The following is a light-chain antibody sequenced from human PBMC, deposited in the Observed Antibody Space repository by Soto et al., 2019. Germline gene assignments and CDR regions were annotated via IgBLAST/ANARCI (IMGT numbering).Light chain of an antibody. V-gene: IGLV2-14*03. J-gene: IGLJ2*01. CDR3: SSYRTSSTSVV. CDR2: DVS. CDR1: SSDVGSYNY. Sequence: QSALPQPASVSGSPGQSIAISCTGTSSDVGSYNYVSWYQQHPGKAPKLMIYDVSSRPSGVSDRFSGSKTGNTASLTISGFLSEDDADYYCSSYRTSSTSVVFGGGTKLTAL.